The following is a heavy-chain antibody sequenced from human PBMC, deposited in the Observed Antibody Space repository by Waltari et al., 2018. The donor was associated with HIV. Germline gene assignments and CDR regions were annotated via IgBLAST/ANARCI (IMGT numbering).Heavy chain of an antibody. CDR1: GGSLRGYY. D-gene: IGHD3-3*01. CDR3: ARGRRGFWSGYSSGDRLCYFDY. Sequence: QVQLQQWGAGLLKTSETLSLTCAVHGGSLRGYYWSRIRQPHGKGPEWLGEINHSGSTNYNPSLKSRVTISVDTSKNQFSLKLSSVTAADTAVYYCARGRRGFWSGYSSGDRLCYFDYWGQGTLVTVSS. J-gene: IGHJ4*02. V-gene: IGHV4-34*01. CDR2: INHSGST.